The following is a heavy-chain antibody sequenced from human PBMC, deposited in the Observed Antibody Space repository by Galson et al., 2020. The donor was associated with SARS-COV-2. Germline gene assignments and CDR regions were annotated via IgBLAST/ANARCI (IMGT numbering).Heavy chain of an antibody. V-gene: IGHV4-34*01. Sequence: SQTLSLTCPVYGGSFRDYYWNWIRQPPGQALERIGAINHRGSTDYNPSPKRRVTTSVDTSKNQFSLKLSTVTAADTAPYYCARGGRQRTMVFGLVQRGPWCVDSWGQGTLVTVSS. CDR3: ARGGRQRTMVFGLVQRGPWCVDS. CDR1: GGSFRDYY. D-gene: IGHD3-3*01. CDR2: INHRGST. J-gene: IGHJ5*01.